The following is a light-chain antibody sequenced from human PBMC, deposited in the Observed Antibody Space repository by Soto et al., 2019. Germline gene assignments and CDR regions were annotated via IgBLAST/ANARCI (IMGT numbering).Light chain of an antibody. CDR2: AAS. Sequence: DIQMTQSPSSLSASVGDRVTITCRASQDINNYLAWYQQKPGKPPKLLIYAASTLQSGVPSRFRGGGSGTDFSLTINSLQPEDVASYYFQSYNNSPPVTFGPGTKVD. CDR1: QDINNY. CDR3: QSYNNSPPVT. V-gene: IGKV1-27*01. J-gene: IGKJ3*01.